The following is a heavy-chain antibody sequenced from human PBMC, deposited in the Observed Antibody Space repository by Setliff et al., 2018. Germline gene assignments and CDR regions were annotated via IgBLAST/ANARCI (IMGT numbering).Heavy chain of an antibody. Sequence: ASVKVSCKASGYTFTSFFHQWVRQAPGQGLEWLGWINSNSGSTTYAQKFQGRVTMTRDTSINTVYMELKSLTSDDSAVYYCAREVPGYSGALDFWGRGTLVT. CDR3: AREVPGYSGALDF. CDR2: INSNSGST. V-gene: IGHV1-2*02. D-gene: IGHD5-12*01. J-gene: IGHJ5*01. CDR1: GYTFTSFF.